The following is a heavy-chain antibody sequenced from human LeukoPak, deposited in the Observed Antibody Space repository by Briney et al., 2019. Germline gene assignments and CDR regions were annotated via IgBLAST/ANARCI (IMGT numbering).Heavy chain of an antibody. CDR3: AKDQEESSSWQTIIAVAGTGFDY. CDR2: IKSKTNGGTT. Sequence: GGSLRLSCAASGFTFSDTWMTWVRQAPGKGLEWVGRIKSKTNGGTTDYAAPVKGRFTISRDDSKNTLYLQMNSLRAEDTAVYYCAKDQEESSSWQTIIAVAGTGFDYWGQGTLVTVSS. J-gene: IGHJ4*02. D-gene: IGHD6-19*01. V-gene: IGHV3-15*01. CDR1: GFTFSDTW.